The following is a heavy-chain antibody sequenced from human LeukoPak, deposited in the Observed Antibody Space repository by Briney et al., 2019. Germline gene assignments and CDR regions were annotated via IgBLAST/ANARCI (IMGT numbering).Heavy chain of an antibody. D-gene: IGHD3-3*01. J-gene: IGHJ3*02. Sequence: GGSLRLSCAASGFTFSSYWMSWVRQAPGKGLEWVANIKQDGSEKYYVDSVKGRFTISRDNAKNSLYLQMNSLRAEDTAVYCCARDGSYDFWSGYHDAFDIWGQGTMVTVSS. V-gene: IGHV3-7*01. CDR2: IKQDGSEK. CDR3: ARDGSYDFWSGYHDAFDI. CDR1: GFTFSSYW.